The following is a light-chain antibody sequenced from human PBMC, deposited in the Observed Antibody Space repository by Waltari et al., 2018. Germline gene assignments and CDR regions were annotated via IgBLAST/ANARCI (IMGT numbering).Light chain of an antibody. CDR1: SSDVGFYNL. V-gene: IGLV2-23*02. J-gene: IGLJ2*01. Sequence: HSALTQPASVSGSPGQSITIPCTGTSSDVGFYNLVSWYQQNPGKAPKLSIYEVNARPSGVSNRFSGSKSGNAASLTISGLQAEDEADYYCCSYAGSSTYVIFGGGTKLTVL. CDR2: EVN. CDR3: CSYAGSSTYVI.